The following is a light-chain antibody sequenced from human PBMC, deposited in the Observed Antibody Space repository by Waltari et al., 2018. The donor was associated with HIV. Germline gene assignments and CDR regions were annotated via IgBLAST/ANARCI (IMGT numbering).Light chain of an antibody. J-gene: IGKJ1*01. CDR1: QGISSY. Sequence: AIRMTQSPASFSASTGDRVTITCRASQGISSYLAWYQQKPGKAPKLLIYAASTLQSGVPSRFSGSGSGTDFTLTISCLQSEYFATYYCQQYYNYPRTFGQGTKVEIK. CDR2: AAS. V-gene: IGKV1-8*01. CDR3: QQYYNYPRT.